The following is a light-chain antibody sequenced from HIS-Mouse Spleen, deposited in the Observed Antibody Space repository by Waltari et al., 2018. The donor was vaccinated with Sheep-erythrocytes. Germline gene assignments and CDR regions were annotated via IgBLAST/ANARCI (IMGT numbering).Light chain of an antibody. CDR3: QSADSSGTYV. V-gene: IGLV3-25*03. CDR1: ALPKQH. J-gene: IGLJ1*01. Sequence: SYELTQPPSASVSPGQTARITCAGDALPKQHAYWYQQKPGQAPVLVIYKDSERPSGIPERFSGSSSGTTVTLTISGVQAEDEADYYCQSADSSGTYVFGTGTKVTVL. CDR2: KDS.